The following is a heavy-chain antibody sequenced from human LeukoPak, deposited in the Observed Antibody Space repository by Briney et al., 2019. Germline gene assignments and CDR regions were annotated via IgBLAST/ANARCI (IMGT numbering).Heavy chain of an antibody. Sequence: AASVKVSCKASGGTFSSYAISWVRQAPGQGLEWMGGIIPIFGTANYAQKFQGRVTITADKSTSTAYMELSSLRSEDTAVYYCARDGAAAGINWFDPWGQGTLVTVSS. CDR1: GGTFSSYA. V-gene: IGHV1-69*06. J-gene: IGHJ5*02. CDR2: IIPIFGTA. CDR3: ARDGAAAGINWFDP. D-gene: IGHD6-13*01.